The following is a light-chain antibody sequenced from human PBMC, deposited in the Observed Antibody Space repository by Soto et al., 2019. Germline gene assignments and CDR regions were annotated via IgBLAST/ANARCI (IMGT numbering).Light chain of an antibody. Sequence: EIVLTQSPGTLSLSPGERAALSCRASQRVSSSYLAWYQQKPGQAPRVLIYGASSRATGIPDRFSGSGSGTDFTLTISRLEPEDFAVYYCQQYGSSPLTFGGGTTVEIK. CDR2: GAS. CDR1: QRVSSSY. CDR3: QQYGSSPLT. J-gene: IGKJ4*01. V-gene: IGKV3-20*01.